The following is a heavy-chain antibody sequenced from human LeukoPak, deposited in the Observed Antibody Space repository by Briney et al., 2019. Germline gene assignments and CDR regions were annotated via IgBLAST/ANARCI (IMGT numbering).Heavy chain of an antibody. CDR1: GYSFTSCW. Sequence: GESLKISCKGSGYSFTSCWIGWVRQMPGKGLEWMGIIYPGDSDTRYSPSFQGQVTISADKSISTAYLQWSSLKASDTAMYYCARRDSSSSVEYYFDYWGQGTLVTVSS. CDR3: ARRDSSSSVEYYFDY. J-gene: IGHJ4*02. V-gene: IGHV5-51*01. D-gene: IGHD6-6*01. CDR2: IYPGDSDT.